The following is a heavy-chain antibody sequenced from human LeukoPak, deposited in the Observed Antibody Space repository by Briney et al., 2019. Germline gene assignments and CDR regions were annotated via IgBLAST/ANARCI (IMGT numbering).Heavy chain of an antibody. Sequence: GDSLRLSCAASGFTFTKYWMTWVRQAPGKGLEWVGNIKQDGSDKNYMDSVKGRFTISRDNSKNTLYLQMNSLRAEDTAVYYCAKPPWEQWGGFDYWGQGTLVTVSS. J-gene: IGHJ4*02. CDR1: GFTFTKYW. D-gene: IGHD1-26*01. CDR2: IKQDGSDK. V-gene: IGHV3-7*03. CDR3: AKPPWEQWGGFDY.